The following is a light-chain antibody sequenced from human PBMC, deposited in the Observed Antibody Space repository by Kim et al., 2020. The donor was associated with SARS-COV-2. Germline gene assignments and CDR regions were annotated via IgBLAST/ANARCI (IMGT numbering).Light chain of an antibody. CDR2: GGT. CDR3: RSYDSGLSGVV. V-gene: IGLV1-40*01. J-gene: IGLJ3*02. CDR1: TSSAGPGYD. Sequence: RVSNPCNGSTSSAGPGYDVHWYQHLPGTAPHLLIFGGTDRPSGVPVRFAGSKSGTSASRAVTGLQSEDEADYYCRSYDSGLSGVVIGGGTRLTVL.